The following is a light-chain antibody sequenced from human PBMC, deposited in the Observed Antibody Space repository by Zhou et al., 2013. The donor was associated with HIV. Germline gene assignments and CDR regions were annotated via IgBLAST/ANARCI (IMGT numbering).Light chain of an antibody. CDR3: LQHNSYPPG. V-gene: IGKV1-5*03. Sequence: DVQMTQSPSTLSASVGDRVTITCRASQSISTWLAWYQQKPGKAPNLLIYKASSLESGVPSRFSGSGSGTEFTLTISSLQPDDVATYYCLQHNSYPPGFGGGTKVEIK. CDR1: QSISTW. J-gene: IGKJ4*01. CDR2: KAS.